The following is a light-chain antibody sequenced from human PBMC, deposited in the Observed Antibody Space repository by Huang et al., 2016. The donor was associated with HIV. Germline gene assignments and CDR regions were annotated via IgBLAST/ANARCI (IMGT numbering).Light chain of an antibody. J-gene: IGKJ1*01. V-gene: IGKV4-1*01. Sequence: DIVMTQSPDSLAVSLGERATINCSSSQSVLSSSNDKNYLTWYQQKPGQPPKLLIYWASTRESGVPERFSGSGSCTHYTLTISSLQAEDVAVYYCQQYYSVPRTFGQGTKVEIK. CDR2: WAS. CDR3: QQYYSVPRT. CDR1: QSVLSSSNDKNY.